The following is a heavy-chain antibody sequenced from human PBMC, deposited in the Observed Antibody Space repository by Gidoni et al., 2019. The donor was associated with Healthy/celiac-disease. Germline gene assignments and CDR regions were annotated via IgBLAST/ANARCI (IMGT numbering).Heavy chain of an antibody. CDR2: ISSSSSYT. Sequence: QVQLVESGGGLVRPGGSLRLSGPASGFTFSDYNMRCIRQVRGKGLGWVSYISSSSSYTTYADSVKGRFTISRDNAKNSLYLQMNSLRAEDTAVYYCARDPAENYDFWSGYYTTSNYYGMDVWGQGTTVTVSS. CDR1: GFTFSDYN. J-gene: IGHJ6*02. V-gene: IGHV3-11*05. CDR3: ARDPAENYDFWSGYYTTSNYYGMDV. D-gene: IGHD3-3*01.